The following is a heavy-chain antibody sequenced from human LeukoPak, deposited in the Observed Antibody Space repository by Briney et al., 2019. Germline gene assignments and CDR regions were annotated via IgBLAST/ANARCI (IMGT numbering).Heavy chain of an antibody. V-gene: IGHV3-23*01. J-gene: IGHJ4*02. CDR3: AKGGGTSYGYIPY. D-gene: IGHD5-18*01. CDR2: IRSSDGST. Sequence: SGGSLRLSCAASGFIFRSFAMSWVRQAPGKGLEWVSIIRSSDGSTNYADSVRGRFTIPRDNSKNILYLQMNSLRADDTAVYYCAKGGGTSYGYIPYWGQGSLVTVSS. CDR1: GFIFRSFA.